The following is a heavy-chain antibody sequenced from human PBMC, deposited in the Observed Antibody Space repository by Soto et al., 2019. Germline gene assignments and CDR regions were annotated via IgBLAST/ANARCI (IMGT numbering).Heavy chain of an antibody. J-gene: IGHJ4*02. CDR1: GYTFTSYC. CDR3: ARGRYGDY. Sequence: QVHLVQSGAEVKKPGASVKVSCKGSGYTFTSYCITWVRQAPGQGLEWMGWISAHNGNTDYAQKLQGRVTVTRDKSTSTAYMELRSLRSDDTAVYYCARGRYGDYWGQGALVTVSS. V-gene: IGHV1-18*01. CDR2: ISAHNGNT. D-gene: IGHD1-1*01.